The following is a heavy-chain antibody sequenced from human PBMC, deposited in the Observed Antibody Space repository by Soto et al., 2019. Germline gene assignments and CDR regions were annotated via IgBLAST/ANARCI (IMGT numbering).Heavy chain of an antibody. CDR1: GFTFSSYG. CDR3: AKDPTYSLADTGYYYYMDV. Sequence: QVQLVESGGGVVQPGRSLRLSCAASGFTFSSYGMHWVRQAPGKGLEWVAVISYDGSNKYYADSVKGRFTISRDNSKNTLYLQMNSLRAEDTAVYCCAKDPTYSLADTGYYYYMDVWGKGTTVTVSS. V-gene: IGHV3-30*18. CDR2: ISYDGSNK. D-gene: IGHD5-18*01. J-gene: IGHJ6*03.